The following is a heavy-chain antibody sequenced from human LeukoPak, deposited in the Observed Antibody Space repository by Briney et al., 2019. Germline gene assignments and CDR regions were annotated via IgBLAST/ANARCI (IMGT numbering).Heavy chain of an antibody. J-gene: IGHJ4*02. CDR2: ISGSGGST. CDR1: GFTFSNYA. Sequence: GGSLRLSCAASGFTFSNYAMNWVRQAPGKGLEWVSTISGSGGSTYYADSVKGRFTISRDNPKNTLYLQMNSLTAEDTAVYYCAKRFSGWFSFDYWGQGTLVTVSS. V-gene: IGHV3-23*01. CDR3: AKRFSGWFSFDY. D-gene: IGHD6-19*01.